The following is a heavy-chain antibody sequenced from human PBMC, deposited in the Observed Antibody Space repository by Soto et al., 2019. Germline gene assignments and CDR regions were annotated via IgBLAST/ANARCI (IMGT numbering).Heavy chain of an antibody. D-gene: IGHD6-13*01. CDR2: ISAYNGNT. CDR3: ARDMDSSSWRYYYYYGMDV. V-gene: IGHV1-18*04. CDR1: GYTFTSYG. Sequence: ASVKVSCKASGYTFTSYGISWVRQPPGQGREWMGWISAYNGNTNYAQKRQGRVTMTTDTSTSTAYMELRSLRSDDTAVYYCARDMDSSSWRYYYYYGMDVWGQGTTVTVSS. J-gene: IGHJ6*02.